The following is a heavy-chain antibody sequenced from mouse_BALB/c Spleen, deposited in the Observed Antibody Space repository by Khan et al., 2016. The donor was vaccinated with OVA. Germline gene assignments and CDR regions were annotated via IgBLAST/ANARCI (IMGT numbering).Heavy chain of an antibody. CDR1: GYAFSGYW. D-gene: IGHD4-1*01. Sequence: QIQLVQSGAELVRPGSSVKISCKASGYAFSGYWMNWVKQGPGQALEWIGQIYPGDGDTKYNGKFKGKATLTADKSSSTAYMQLSSLTSEDSAVYFCARGELGFAYWGQGTLVTVSA. J-gene: IGHJ3*01. CDR2: IYPGDGDT. CDR3: ARGELGFAY. V-gene: IGHV1-80*01.